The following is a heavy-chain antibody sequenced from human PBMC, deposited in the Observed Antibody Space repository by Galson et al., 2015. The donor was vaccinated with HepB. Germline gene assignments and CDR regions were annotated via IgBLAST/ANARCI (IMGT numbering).Heavy chain of an antibody. V-gene: IGHV1-18*01. CDR3: ACGGMATIGGPAFDS. D-gene: IGHD5-24*01. Sequence: SVKVSCKASGYIFTRSSIGWVRQAPGQGFEWMGWISANNGNENYAQKLQGGVTMTTDTSTRTVYMELRSLRSDDTAVYYFACGGMATIGGPAFDSWGQGSLVTVSS. CDR1: GYIFTRSS. CDR2: ISANNGNE. J-gene: IGHJ4*02.